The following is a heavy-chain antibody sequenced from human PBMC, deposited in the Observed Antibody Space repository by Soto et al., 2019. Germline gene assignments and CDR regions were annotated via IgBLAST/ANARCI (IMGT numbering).Heavy chain of an antibody. CDR2: INPNSGGT. J-gene: IGHJ3*02. CDR1: GYTFTGYY. Sequence: ASVKVSCKASGYTFTGYYMHWVRQAPGQGLECMGWINPNSGGTNYAQKFQGWVTMTRXTXXSXXXMXLSXLRXDDTAVYYCARGRGKDAFDIWGQGTMVTVSS. CDR3: ARGRGKDAFDI. V-gene: IGHV1-2*04. D-gene: IGHD3-16*01.